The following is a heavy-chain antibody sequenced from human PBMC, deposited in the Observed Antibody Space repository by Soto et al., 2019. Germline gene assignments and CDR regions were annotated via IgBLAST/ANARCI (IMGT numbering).Heavy chain of an antibody. V-gene: IGHV2-5*02. CDR3: ANAQEGAIRMRGNGRYFQH. CDR1: GFLLSTSGVG. D-gene: IGHD2-21*01. Sequence: QITLKESGPTLVKPTQTLTLTCTFSGFLLSTSGVGVAWIRQPPGKALEWLSLIYWDDDKRYSPSLKSRLTLTNHNSKNHVDIRMTYTAPRDIAPSYRANAQEGAIRMRGNGRYFQHWGQRTLVAVSS. J-gene: IGHJ1*01. CDR2: IYWDDDK.